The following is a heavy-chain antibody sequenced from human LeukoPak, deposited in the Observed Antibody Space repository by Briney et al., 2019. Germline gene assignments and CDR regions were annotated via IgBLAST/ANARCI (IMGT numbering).Heavy chain of an antibody. CDR2: INPNSGGT. Sequence: ASVKVSCKASGGTFSSYAISWVRQAPGQGLEWMGCINPNSGGTNYAQKVQGRVTMTRDTSISTAYMELSRLRSDDTAVYYCARGHRGGFFDYWGQGTLVTVSS. D-gene: IGHD3-10*01. J-gene: IGHJ4*02. V-gene: IGHV1-2*02. CDR3: ARGHRGGFFDY. CDR1: GGTFSSYA.